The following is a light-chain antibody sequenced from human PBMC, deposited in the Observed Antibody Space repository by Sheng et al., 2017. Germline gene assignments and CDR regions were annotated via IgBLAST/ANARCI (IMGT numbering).Light chain of an antibody. Sequence: QSALIQPASVSGSPGQSITISCTGTSSDVGVYDHVTWYRQHAGKAPQVLVYEVTQRPSGVSNRFSGSKSDNTASLTISGLQAEDEADYYCSSYTVTDTRVFGTGTKVTVL. J-gene: IGLJ1*01. CDR1: SSDVGVYDH. V-gene: IGLV2-14*01. CDR2: EVT. CDR3: SSYTVTDTRV.